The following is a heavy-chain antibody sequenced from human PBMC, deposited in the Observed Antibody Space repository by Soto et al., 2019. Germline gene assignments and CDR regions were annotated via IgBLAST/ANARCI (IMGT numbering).Heavy chain of an antibody. V-gene: IGHV4-61*01. J-gene: IGHJ5*02. D-gene: IGHD6-19*01. Sequence: KTSETLSLTCTVSGGSVISGSYYFICIRQPPGKGLEWIGYIYYSGSTNYNPSLKSRVTISVDTSKNQFSLKLSSVTAADTAVYYCARRAIAVAGTDWFDPWGQGTLVTVSS. CDR3: ARRAIAVAGTDWFDP. CDR1: GGSVISGSYY. CDR2: IYYSGST.